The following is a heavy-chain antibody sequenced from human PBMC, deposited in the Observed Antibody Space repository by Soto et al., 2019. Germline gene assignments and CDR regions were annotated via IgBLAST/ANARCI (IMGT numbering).Heavy chain of an antibody. Sequence: GGSLRLSCAASGFTVSSNYMSWVRQAPGKGLEWVSVIYSGGSTYYADSVKGRFTISRDNSKNTLYLQMNSLRAEDTAVYYCARAVPAAAGFDYWGQGTLVTVPQ. D-gene: IGHD6-13*01. CDR1: GFTVSSNY. CDR3: ARAVPAAAGFDY. CDR2: IYSGGST. V-gene: IGHV3-53*01. J-gene: IGHJ4*02.